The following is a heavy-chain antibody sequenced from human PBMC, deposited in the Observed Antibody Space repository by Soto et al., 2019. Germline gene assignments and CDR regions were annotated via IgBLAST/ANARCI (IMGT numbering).Heavy chain of an antibody. D-gene: IGHD3-3*02. Sequence: GGSLRLSCAASGFAFDDYAMHWVRQPPGKGLEWVSGISWNSGRIAYGDSVKGRFTISRDNAKNFLYLQMNNLRADDTAFYYCTKDAFSGLSSAEFNVDYWGQGTLVTVSS. V-gene: IGHV3-9*01. CDR1: GFAFDDYA. CDR3: TKDAFSGLSSAEFNVDY. J-gene: IGHJ4*02. CDR2: ISWNSGRI.